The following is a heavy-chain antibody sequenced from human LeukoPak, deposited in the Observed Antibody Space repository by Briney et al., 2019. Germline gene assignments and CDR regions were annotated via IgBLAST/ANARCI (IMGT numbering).Heavy chain of an antibody. CDR2: IYYSGNT. V-gene: IGHV4-30-4*08. CDR3: AREDPLNTVDY. D-gene: IGHD2-15*01. CDR1: GGSISSGDYY. J-gene: IGHJ4*02. Sequence: PSETLSLTCTVSGGSISSGDYYWSWIRQPPGKGLEWIGYIYYSGNTYYNPSLKSRVTISVDTSKNQFSLKLSSVTAADTAVYYCAREDPLNTVDYWGQGTLVTVSS.